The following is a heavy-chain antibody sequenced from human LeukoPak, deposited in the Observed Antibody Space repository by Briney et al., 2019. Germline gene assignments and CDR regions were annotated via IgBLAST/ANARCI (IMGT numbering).Heavy chain of an antibody. V-gene: IGHV3-23*01. Sequence: GGSLRLSCVASGLPLSSYAMIWVRQAPGRGLEGVSAISGCDGNTYYADSVKGRFTISRDNSNNTRYLQINSLRAEDTAVYYCAKGRLLPDYWGQGTLVTVSS. J-gene: IGHJ4*02. D-gene: IGHD2-15*01. CDR2: ISGCDGNT. CDR3: AKGRLLPDY. CDR1: GLPLSSYA.